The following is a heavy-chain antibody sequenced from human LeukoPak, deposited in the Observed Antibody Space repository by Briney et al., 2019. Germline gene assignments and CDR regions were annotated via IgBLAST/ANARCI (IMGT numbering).Heavy chain of an antibody. V-gene: IGHV4-59*08. CDR1: GGSISGYY. J-gene: IGHJ4*02. Sequence: SETLSLTCTVSGGSISGYYWSWIRQPPGKTLKWIAHIHYTGRTTYNPSLQSRVTMSLDTSRSQFSLNLNSVSATDTAAYYCARHKGGGSWPLDYWGPGTLVTVSS. CDR2: IHYTGRT. CDR3: ARHKGGGSWPLDY. D-gene: IGHD1-26*01.